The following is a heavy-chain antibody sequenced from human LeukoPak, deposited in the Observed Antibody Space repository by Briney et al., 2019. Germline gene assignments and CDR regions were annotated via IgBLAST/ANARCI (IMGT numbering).Heavy chain of an antibody. D-gene: IGHD4-17*01. V-gene: IGHV3-30*04. Sequence: GVSLRLSCAASGFSFSTYAMHGVRQAPGKGLEWVAFISYDGSDIYYADSVKGRFTVSRDNSKNTLFRQVHNLRPDDTAVFYCVRDIIYGADFSDVWGKGTTVTVSS. CDR1: GFSFSTYA. CDR3: VRDIIYGADFSDV. J-gene: IGHJ6*03. CDR2: ISYDGSDI.